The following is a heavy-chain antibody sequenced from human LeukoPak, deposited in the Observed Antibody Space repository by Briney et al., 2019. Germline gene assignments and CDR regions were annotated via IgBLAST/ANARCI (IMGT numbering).Heavy chain of an antibody. CDR3: ARGDYGDYGDYFDY. CDR2: MYASGST. D-gene: IGHD4-17*01. Sequence: PSETLSLTCTVSGGSISSYYWTWIRQPAGKGLEWIGRMYASGSTDYNPSLKSRVTMSVETSKNQFSLKLSSVTAADTAVYYCARGDYGDYGDYFDYWGQGTLVTVSS. V-gene: IGHV4-4*07. J-gene: IGHJ4*02. CDR1: GGSISSYY.